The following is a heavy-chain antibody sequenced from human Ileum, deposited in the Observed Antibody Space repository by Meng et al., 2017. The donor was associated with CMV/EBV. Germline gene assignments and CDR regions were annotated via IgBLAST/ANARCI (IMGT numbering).Heavy chain of an antibody. CDR1: GGAIRSGDYH. D-gene: IGHD3-22*01. Sequence: QVQVSGSGPGLGKPSRTRSRTCRVSGGAIRSGDYHWGWIREPPGKGLEWIGYINYRGTTYYNPSLKSRLTISVDTSNNQFSLILSSVAAADTALYYCARAISGHYYVPWGQGTLVTVSS. V-gene: IGHV4-30-4*08. CDR2: INYRGTT. J-gene: IGHJ1*01. CDR3: ARAISGHYYVP.